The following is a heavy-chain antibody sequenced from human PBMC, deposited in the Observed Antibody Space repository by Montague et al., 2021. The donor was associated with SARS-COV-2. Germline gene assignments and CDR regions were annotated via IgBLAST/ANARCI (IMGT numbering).Heavy chain of an antibody. J-gene: IGHJ4*02. D-gene: IGHD3-10*01. CDR3: AKCTHYYASGTYYNTYYFDH. Sequence: NTHYEDSVKGRITISRENSKNTVLLQMNSLRAEDTAVYYCAKCTHYYASGTYYNTYYFDHWGQRPLVTFSS. CDR2: NT. V-gene: IGHV3-23*01.